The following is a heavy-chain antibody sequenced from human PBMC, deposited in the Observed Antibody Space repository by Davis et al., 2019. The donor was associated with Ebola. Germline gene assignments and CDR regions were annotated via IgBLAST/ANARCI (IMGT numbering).Heavy chain of an antibody. CDR2: INSDGSST. J-gene: IGHJ6*04. D-gene: IGHD3-10*01. CDR1: GFTFSSYW. CDR3: ARNEFTMVRGRLGHYYYYYGMDV. V-gene: IGHV3-74*01. Sequence: PGGSLRLSCAASGFTFSSYWMHWVRQAPGKGLVWVSRINSDGSSTSYADSVKGRFTISRDNAKNSLYLQVNSLRVEDTALYYCARNEFTMVRGRLGHYYYYYGMDVWGKGTTVTVSS.